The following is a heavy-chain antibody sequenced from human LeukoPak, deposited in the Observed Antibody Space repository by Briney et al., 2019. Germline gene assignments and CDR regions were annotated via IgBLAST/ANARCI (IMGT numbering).Heavy chain of an antibody. V-gene: IGHV3-53*01. J-gene: IGHJ4*02. CDR1: GFTVSSNY. CDR3: ARDLVGATLTGGDY. D-gene: IGHD1-26*01. Sequence: PGGSLRLSCAASGFTVSSNYMSWVRQAPGKGLEWVSVIYSGGSTYYADSVKGRFTISRDNAKNSLYLQMNSLRAEDTAVYYCARDLVGATLTGGDYWSQGTLVTVSS. CDR2: IYSGGST.